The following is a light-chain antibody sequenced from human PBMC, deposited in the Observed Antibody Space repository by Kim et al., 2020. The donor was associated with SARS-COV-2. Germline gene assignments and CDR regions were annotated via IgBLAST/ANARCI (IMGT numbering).Light chain of an antibody. Sequence: GQRHTISGSASSSTNRITAFNWYPQLPGTAPNLHIYSTNQRPSGVPDRFSGSKSGTSGSLAISGLQSEDEADYYCAAWDDSLNGPVFGGGPQLTVL. CDR2: STN. CDR1: SSTNRITA. CDR3: AAWDDSLNGPV. V-gene: IGLV1-44*01. J-gene: IGLJ2*01.